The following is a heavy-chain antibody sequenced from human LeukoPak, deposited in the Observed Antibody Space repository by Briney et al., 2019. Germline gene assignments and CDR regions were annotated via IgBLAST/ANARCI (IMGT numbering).Heavy chain of an antibody. CDR3: ARVVLRVTMVRGAPGRGYFDY. V-gene: IGHV4-30-4*01. Sequence: PSETLSLTCTVSGGSISSGDYYWSWIRQPPGKGLEWIGYIYYSGSTYYNPSLKSRVTISVDTSKNQFSLKLSSVTAADTAVYYCARVVLRVTMVRGAPGRGYFDYWGQGTLVTVSS. CDR1: GGSISSGDYY. D-gene: IGHD3-10*01. CDR2: IYYSGST. J-gene: IGHJ4*02.